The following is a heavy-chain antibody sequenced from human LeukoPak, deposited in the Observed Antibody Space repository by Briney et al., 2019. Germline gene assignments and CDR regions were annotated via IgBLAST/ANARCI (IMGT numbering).Heavy chain of an antibody. D-gene: IGHD3-3*01. Sequence: ASVKVSCKASGYTFTSYGISWVRQAPGQGLEWMGWISAYNGNTNYAQKFQGRVTMTTHTSTSTAYMELRSLRSEDTAVYYCARELWSGNYNVWGQGTLVTVSS. CDR3: ARELWSGNYNV. V-gene: IGHV1-18*01. J-gene: IGHJ4*02. CDR2: ISAYNGNT. CDR1: GYTFTSYG.